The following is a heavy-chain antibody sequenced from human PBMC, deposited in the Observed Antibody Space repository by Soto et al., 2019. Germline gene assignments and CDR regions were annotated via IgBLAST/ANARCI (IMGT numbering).Heavy chain of an antibody. CDR3: AKAGSSGWVYSSYGMDV. D-gene: IGHD6-19*01. V-gene: IGHV3-23*01. Sequence: PGGSLRLSCAASGFTFSSYAMSWVRQAPGKGLEWVSAISGSGGSTYYADSVKGRFTISRDNSKNTLYLQMNSLRAEDTAVYYCAKAGSSGWVYSSYGMDVWGQGPTVTLAS. CDR2: ISGSGGST. J-gene: IGHJ6*02. CDR1: GFTFSSYA.